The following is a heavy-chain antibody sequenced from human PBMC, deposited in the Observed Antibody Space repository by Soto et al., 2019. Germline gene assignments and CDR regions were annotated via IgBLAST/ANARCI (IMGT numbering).Heavy chain of an antibody. D-gene: IGHD3-10*01. CDR2: IYYSGNT. J-gene: IGHJ6*02. Sequence: ASETLSLTCSVSGGSISSGYYYWSWIRQPPGKGLEWIGNIYYSGNTNYNPSLKSRVTISVDTSKNQFSLKLSSVTAADTAVYYCARGRAWSYYGSGRYYYGVDVWGQGTTVTVSS. CDR1: GGSISSGYYY. CDR3: ARGRAWSYYGSGRYYYGVDV. V-gene: IGHV4-30-4*01.